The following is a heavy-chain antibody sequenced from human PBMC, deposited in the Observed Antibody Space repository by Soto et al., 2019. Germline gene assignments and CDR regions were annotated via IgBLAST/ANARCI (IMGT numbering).Heavy chain of an antibody. J-gene: IGHJ4*02. CDR1: GGSFSGYY. CDR3: ARGQIQLWSLVLDY. Sequence: SETLSLTCAVYGGSFSGYYWSWIRQPPGKGLEWIGEINHSGSTNYNPSLKSRVTISVDTSKNQFSLKLSSVTAPDTAVYYCARGQIQLWSLVLDYWGQGTLVTVSS. CDR2: INHSGST. D-gene: IGHD5-18*01. V-gene: IGHV4-34*01.